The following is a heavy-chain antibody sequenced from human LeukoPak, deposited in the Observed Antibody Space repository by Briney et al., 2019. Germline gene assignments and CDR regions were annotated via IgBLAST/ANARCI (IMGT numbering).Heavy chain of an antibody. CDR3: ARGEAVPAAMGDLFDY. J-gene: IGHJ4*02. D-gene: IGHD2-2*01. CDR1: GVSISSFC. V-gene: IGHV4-4*07. Sequence: PSETLSLTCTVSGVSISSFCWSWIRQPATKGLEWIGRVCNSGNTNYSPSLRSRVIMSIDTSKNQLSLDLSSVTAADTAVYHCARGEAVPAAMGDLFDYWGQGTLVTVSS. CDR2: VCNSGNT.